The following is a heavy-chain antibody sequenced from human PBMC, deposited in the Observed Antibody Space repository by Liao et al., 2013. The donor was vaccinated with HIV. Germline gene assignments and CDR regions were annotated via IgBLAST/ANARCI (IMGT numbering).Heavy chain of an antibody. V-gene: IGHV4-4*07. CDR2: IYTSGST. CDR3: ARDPGGPYLYYYMDV. D-gene: IGHD3-10*01. J-gene: IGHJ6*03. CDR1: RGSISSYC. Sequence: QVQLQESGPGLVQPSETLSLTCTVSRGSISSYCWSWIRQPAGKGLQWIGRIYTSGSTNYNPSLKSRVTMSVDTSKNQFSLKLSSVTAADTAVYYCARDPGGPYLYYYMDVWGKGTTVTVSS.